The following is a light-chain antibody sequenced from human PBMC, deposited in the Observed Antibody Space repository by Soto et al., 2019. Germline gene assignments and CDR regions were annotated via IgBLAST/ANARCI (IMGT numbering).Light chain of an antibody. CDR1: QSISTQ. CDR3: QQYYSYST. CDR2: GAF. Sequence: TKMTQSPSTLSASVGDRVTIIFRASQSISTQLAWYQQKPGKAPKLLISGAFSLESGVPSRFSGSGSGTEFTLTISSLQPDDFATYYCQQYYSYSTFGQGTKVDIK. J-gene: IGKJ1*01. V-gene: IGKV1-5*02.